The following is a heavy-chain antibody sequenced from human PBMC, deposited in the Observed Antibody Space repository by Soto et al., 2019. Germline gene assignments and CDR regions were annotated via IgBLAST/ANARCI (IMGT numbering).Heavy chain of an antibody. J-gene: IGHJ6*02. CDR3: ARTRIAARPGDSYSRMDV. D-gene: IGHD6-6*01. CDR1: GGSFSGYY. V-gene: IGHV4-34*01. CDR2: INHSGST. Sequence: PSETLSLTCAVYGGSFSGYYWSWIRQPPGKGLEGIGEINHSGSTNYNPSLKSRVTISVDTSKNQFSLKLSSVTAADTAVYYCARTRIAARPGDSYSRMDVWGQGTTVTVSS.